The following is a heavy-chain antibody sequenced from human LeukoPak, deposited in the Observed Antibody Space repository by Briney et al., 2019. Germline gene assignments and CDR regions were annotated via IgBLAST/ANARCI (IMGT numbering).Heavy chain of an antibody. CDR2: ISGSGGST. Sequence: GGSLRLSCAASGFTFSSYAMSRVRQAPGKGLEWVSAISGSGGSTYYADSVKGRFTISRDNSKNTLYLQMNSLRAEDTAVYYCAKVAAITYGSGSYYLYWGQGTLVTVSS. CDR1: GFTFSSYA. CDR3: AKVAAITYGSGSYYLY. V-gene: IGHV3-23*01. J-gene: IGHJ4*02. D-gene: IGHD3-10*01.